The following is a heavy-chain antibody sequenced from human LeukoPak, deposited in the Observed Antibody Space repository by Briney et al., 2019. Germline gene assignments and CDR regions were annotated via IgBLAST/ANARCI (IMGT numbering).Heavy chain of an antibody. CDR3: AKDQSYNWNYGSHDY. Sequence: GGSLRLSCAASGFTFSSYAMHWVRQAPGKGLEWVAVISYDGSNKYYADSVKGRFTISRDNSKNTLYLQMNSLRAEDTAVYYCAKDQSYNWNYGSHDYWGQGTLVTVSS. V-gene: IGHV3-30*07. CDR2: ISYDGSNK. D-gene: IGHD1-7*01. CDR1: GFTFSSYA. J-gene: IGHJ4*02.